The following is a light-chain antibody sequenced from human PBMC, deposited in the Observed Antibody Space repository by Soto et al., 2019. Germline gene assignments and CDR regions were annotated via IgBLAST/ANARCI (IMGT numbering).Light chain of an antibody. J-gene: IGKJ5*01. Sequence: EIVMPQSPATLSVSPGERATLSCRASQSVSSNLAWYQQKPGQAPRLLIYGASTRATGIPARFSGSGFGTEFTLTISSLQSEDFAVYYCQQYNNWSFGQGTRLEI. V-gene: IGKV3-15*01. CDR3: QQYNNWS. CDR1: QSVSSN. CDR2: GAS.